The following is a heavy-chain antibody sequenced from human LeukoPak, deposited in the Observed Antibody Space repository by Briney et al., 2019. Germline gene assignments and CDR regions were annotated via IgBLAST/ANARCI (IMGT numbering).Heavy chain of an antibody. Sequence: ASVKVSCKASGYTFTSYAMNWVRQAPGQGLEWMGWINTNTGNPTYAQGFTGRFVFSLDTSVSTAYLQISSLKAEDTAVYYCARELPDIVAPKNDYWGQGTLVTVSS. CDR3: ARELPDIVAPKNDY. D-gene: IGHD5-12*01. CDR2: INTNTGNP. J-gene: IGHJ4*02. CDR1: GYTFTSYA. V-gene: IGHV7-4-1*02.